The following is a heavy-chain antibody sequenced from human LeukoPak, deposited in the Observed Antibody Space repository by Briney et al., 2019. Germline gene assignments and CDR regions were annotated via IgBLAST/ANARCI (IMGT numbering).Heavy chain of an antibody. CDR1: GFTFDDYT. V-gene: IGHV3-43*01. CDR3: AKDHYYGSGSYSRWAYFDY. CDR2: ISWDGGST. D-gene: IGHD3-10*01. Sequence: GGSLRLSCAASGFTFDDYTMHWVRQAPGKGLEWVSLISWDGGSTYYADSVKGRFTISRDNSKNSLYLQMNSLRTEDTALYFCAKDHYYGSGSYSRWAYFDYWGQGTLVTVSS. J-gene: IGHJ4*02.